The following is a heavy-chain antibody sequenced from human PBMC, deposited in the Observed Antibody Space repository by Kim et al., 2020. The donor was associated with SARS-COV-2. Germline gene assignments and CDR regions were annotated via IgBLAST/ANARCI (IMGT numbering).Heavy chain of an antibody. D-gene: IGHD2-15*01. CDR3: ARFSSIGVTLLIWDFDL. V-gene: IGHV3-11*04. Sequence: GGSLRHSCAASGFTFSDYYMSWIRQAPGKGLEWISYISSSGSNIYYADSIQGRFSVSRDNTKNSLHLQMNSLRAEDTAVYYCARFSSIGVTLLIWDFDL. J-gene: IGHJ2*01. CDR1: GFTFSDYY. CDR2: ISSSGSNI.